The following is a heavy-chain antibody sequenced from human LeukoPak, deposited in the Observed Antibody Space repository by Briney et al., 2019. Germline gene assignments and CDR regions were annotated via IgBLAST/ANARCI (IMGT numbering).Heavy chain of an antibody. CDR1: GYTFTDYY. J-gene: IGHJ4*02. CDR2: VNPNSGGT. Sequence: GASVKVSCKASGYTFTDYYMHWVRQAPGQGPEWLGWVNPNSGGTCYAQKFQGRVTVTRDTSISTAYMELSGLRSDDTAVYYCVRSPYHSNPHFDYWGQGTLVTVSS. V-gene: IGHV1-2*02. D-gene: IGHD3-22*01. CDR3: VRSPYHSNPHFDY.